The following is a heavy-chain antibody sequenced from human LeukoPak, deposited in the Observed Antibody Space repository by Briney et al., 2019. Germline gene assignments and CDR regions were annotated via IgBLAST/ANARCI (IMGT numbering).Heavy chain of an antibody. J-gene: IGHJ4*02. Sequence: GWAVPLSCAASGFTFCSYWMTWVRQAPGTGLEWVADIKRDGSDKYYVGSVDGRFTISRDNAQNSLYLQMSSLRAEDTAIYYCARALYNTGWYPDYFDPWGQGPLVTVSS. CDR3: ARALYNTGWYPDYFDP. D-gene: IGHD6-19*01. V-gene: IGHV3-7*01. CDR1: GFTFCSYW. CDR2: IKRDGSDK.